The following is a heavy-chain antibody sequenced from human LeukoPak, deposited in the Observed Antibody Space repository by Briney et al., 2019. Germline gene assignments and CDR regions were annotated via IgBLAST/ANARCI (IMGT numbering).Heavy chain of an antibody. CDR3: ARRDPLDY. CDR2: ISSSSSYI. J-gene: IGHJ4*02. Sequence: GGSLRLSCTASGFTFSSYWMHWVRQAPGKGLEWVSSISSSSSYIYYADSVKGRFTISRDNAKNSLYLQMNSLRAEDTAVYYCARRDPLDYWGQGTLVTVSS. V-gene: IGHV3-21*01. CDR1: GFTFSSYW.